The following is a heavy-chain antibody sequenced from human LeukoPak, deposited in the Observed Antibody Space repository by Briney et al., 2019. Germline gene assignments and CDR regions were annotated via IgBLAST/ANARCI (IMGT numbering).Heavy chain of an antibody. CDR3: ARDGGWWRFDF. CDR1: GLNFNSRW. CDR2: IKEDGSET. D-gene: IGHD2-8*02. V-gene: IGHV3-7*03. Sequence: PGGSLRLSCVASGLNFNSRWMDWVRRAPGRGLEWVASIKEDGSETHYVDSVRGRFTISRDNDKNSLYLQMNNLRAEDTAMYYCARDGGWWRFDFWGQGALVTVSS. J-gene: IGHJ4*02.